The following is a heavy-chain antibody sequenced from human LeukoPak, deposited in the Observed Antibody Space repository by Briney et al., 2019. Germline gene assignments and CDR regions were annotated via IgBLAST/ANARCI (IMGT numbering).Heavy chain of an antibody. CDR1: GFIFSNYW. CDR2: IRQEGSKK. D-gene: IGHD4-17*01. V-gene: IGHV3-7*01. J-gene: IGHJ4*02. CDR3: ATDTGHGYFES. Sequence: GASLRLSCAASGFIFSNYWMSWLRQAPGKGLEWVANIRQEGSKKNYVDSVEGRFTISRDNAQNSVYLQMTSLRAEDTAVYYCATDTGHGYFESWGQGTLVTVSS.